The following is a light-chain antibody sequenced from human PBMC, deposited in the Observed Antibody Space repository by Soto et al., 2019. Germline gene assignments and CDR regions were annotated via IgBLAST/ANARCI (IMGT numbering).Light chain of an antibody. Sequence: ALTQPASVSGSPGQSIAISCTGTSSDVGGYNYVSWYQQHPGKAPKLLISEVSNRPSGVSNRFSGSKSGNTASLTISGLQAEDEADYYCSSYTSTSTFVFGTGTKVTVL. CDR2: EVS. J-gene: IGLJ1*01. CDR3: SSYTSTSTFV. CDR1: SSDVGGYNY. V-gene: IGLV2-14*01.